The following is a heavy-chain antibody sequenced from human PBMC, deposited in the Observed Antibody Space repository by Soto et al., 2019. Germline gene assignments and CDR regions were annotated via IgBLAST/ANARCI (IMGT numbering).Heavy chain of an antibody. Sequence: QVQLVQSGAEVKQTGASVKVSCQASGYTFTKYGFNWVLQAPGQGREWLGRISTYNGNTKYAQKVQVRPTMTTDTSTSTANMELTSLRSDDTALYDCARTTVTASYYYMDVWGKRSKVTASS. CDR3: ARTTVTASYYYMDV. D-gene: IGHD4-17*01. CDR2: ISTYNGNT. V-gene: IGHV1-18*01. CDR1: GYTFTKYG. J-gene: IGHJ6*03.